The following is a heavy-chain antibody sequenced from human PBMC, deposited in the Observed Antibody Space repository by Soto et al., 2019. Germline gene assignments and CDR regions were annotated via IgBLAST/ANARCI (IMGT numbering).Heavy chain of an antibody. Sequence: QDQLVQSGAEVKKPGSSVKVSCKAFGGPFSSHTFSWVRQAPGQGLEWMGRIIPALGTTTYAQKFQGRVTITSAGSVTTVFMELNSLRTEDTAVYYCARPDFGDYWYFDLWGRGTLVTVSS. CDR2: IIPALGTT. CDR1: GGPFSSHT. D-gene: IGHD4-17*01. CDR3: ARPDFGDYWYFDL. V-gene: IGHV1-69*08. J-gene: IGHJ2*01.